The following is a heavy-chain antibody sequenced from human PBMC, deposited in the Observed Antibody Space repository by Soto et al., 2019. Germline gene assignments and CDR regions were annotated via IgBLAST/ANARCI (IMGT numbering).Heavy chain of an antibody. CDR3: VREDGKVGTNSAFVY. J-gene: IGHJ4*02. Sequence: EVQVVESGGDLVKPGGSLRLSCASSGFTFSTYTMNWVRQAPGKGLEWVSSINGRGNYIYYAESVKGRFTISRDNAKNSLYLQMDRLRAEDTALYYCVREDGKVGTNSAFVYWGLGALVTVSS. CDR2: INGRGNYI. V-gene: IGHV3-21*01. D-gene: IGHD1-26*01. CDR1: GFTFSTYT.